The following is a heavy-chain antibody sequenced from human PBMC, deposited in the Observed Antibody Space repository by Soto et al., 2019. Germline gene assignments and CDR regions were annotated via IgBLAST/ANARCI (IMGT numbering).Heavy chain of an antibody. CDR3: ARVASDYINSVDN. CDR1: GFTFNAYA. CDR2: IGGSGGNR. J-gene: IGHJ4*02. Sequence: EVQLLESGGGLVQPGGSLRLSCAASGFTFNAYAMTWVRQAPGKGLEWVSAIGGSGGNRYYADSVRGRFTISRDNSKDTVDLQMNSLRVEYTDVYYCARVASDYINSVDNWGQGILGTVSS. V-gene: IGHV3-23*01. D-gene: IGHD4-4*01.